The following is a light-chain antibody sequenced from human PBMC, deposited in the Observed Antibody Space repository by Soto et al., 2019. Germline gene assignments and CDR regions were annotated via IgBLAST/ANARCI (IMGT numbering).Light chain of an antibody. Sequence: DIHMTQSPSTISASAGYTLHITSRTRQSISIWFAWYQQKPGKAPKLLIHDASILESGVPSRFSGSGSGTVFTLTISSLHPDDFATYYCQQYNSYRTFGQGTKVDIK. CDR1: QSISIW. CDR3: QQYNSYRT. V-gene: IGKV1-5*01. CDR2: DAS. J-gene: IGKJ1*01.